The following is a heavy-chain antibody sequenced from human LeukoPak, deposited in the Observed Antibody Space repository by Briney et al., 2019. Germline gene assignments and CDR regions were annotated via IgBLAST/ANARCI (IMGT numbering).Heavy chain of an antibody. J-gene: IGHJ3*02. CDR2: ISSSSSYI. V-gene: IGHV3-21*01. D-gene: IGHD3-3*01. CDR3: ARDRTVNFWSGFSAFDI. Sequence: GGSLRLSCAASGFTFSSYSMNWVRQAPGKGLEWVSSISSSSSYICYADSVKGRFTISRDNAKNSLYLQMNSLRAEDTAVYYCARDRTVNFWSGFSAFDIWGQGTMVTVSS. CDR1: GFTFSSYS.